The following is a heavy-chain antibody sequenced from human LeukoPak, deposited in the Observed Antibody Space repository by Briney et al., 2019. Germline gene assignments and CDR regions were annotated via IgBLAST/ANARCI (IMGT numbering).Heavy chain of an antibody. CDR2: INHSGST. V-gene: IGHV4-34*01. CDR1: GGSFSGYY. CDR3: ARSRDTAMPTDY. D-gene: IGHD5-18*01. J-gene: IGHJ4*02. Sequence: PSETLSLTCAVYGGSFSGYYWSWIRQPPGKGLEWIGEINHSGSTNYNPSLKSRVTISVDTSKNQFSLKLSSVTAADTAVYYCARSRDTAMPTDYWGQGTLVTVSS.